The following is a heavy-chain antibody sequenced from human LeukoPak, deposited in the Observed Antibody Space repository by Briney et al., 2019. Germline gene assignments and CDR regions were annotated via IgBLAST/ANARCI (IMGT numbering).Heavy chain of an antibody. J-gene: IGHJ4*02. D-gene: IGHD5-18*01. CDR1: EFSFTKYW. CDR2: IKADGTEK. V-gene: IGHV3-7*03. CDR3: GRGGGRGYSPGKADF. Sequence: PGGSQRLSCVMSEFSFTKYWMTWVRQAPGKGLEWVASIKADGTEKYYADSVKGRFTISRDNTKISVFLLMNSLSVGDTAIYYCGRGGGRGYSPGKADFWGQGTLVAVSS.